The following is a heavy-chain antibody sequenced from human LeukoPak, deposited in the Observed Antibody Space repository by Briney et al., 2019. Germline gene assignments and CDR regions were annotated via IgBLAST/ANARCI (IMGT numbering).Heavy chain of an antibody. CDR2: INTNTGNP. CDR3: AREDRAAAGEDLDY. V-gene: IGHV7-4-1*02. J-gene: IGHJ4*02. Sequence: GASVKVSCKASGYTFTSYAMNWVRQAPGHGLEWMGWINTNTGNPTYAQGFTGRFVFSLDTSVSTAYLQISSLKAEDTAVYYCAREDRAAAGEDLDYWGQGTLVTVSS. D-gene: IGHD6-13*01. CDR1: GYTFTSYA.